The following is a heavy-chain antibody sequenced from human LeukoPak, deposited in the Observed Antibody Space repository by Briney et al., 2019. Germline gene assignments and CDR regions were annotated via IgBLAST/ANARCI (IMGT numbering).Heavy chain of an antibody. Sequence: PSETLSLTCNVSGYSISSGYYWGWIRQPPGKGLEWIGSDHHSGSTYYNPSLKSRVTISIDTSKNQFSLKLSSVTAADTAVYYCARAPYCSGGSCYPLGYYFDYWGQGTLVTVSS. CDR2: DHHSGST. CDR1: GYSISSGYY. CDR3: ARAPYCSGGSCYPLGYYFDY. V-gene: IGHV4-38-2*02. D-gene: IGHD2-15*01. J-gene: IGHJ4*02.